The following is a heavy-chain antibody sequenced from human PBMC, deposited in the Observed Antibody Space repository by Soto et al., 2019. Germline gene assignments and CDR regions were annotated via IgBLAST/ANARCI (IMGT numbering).Heavy chain of an antibody. CDR1: GGSISSGGYY. Sequence: QVQLQESGPGLVKPSQTLSLTCTVSGGSISSGGYYWSWIRQHPGKGLEWIGHIYYSGSTYYNPSLKSRVTRSVDTSKNHFSLKLRSVTAADTAVFYSARVFGFGVMDGWGQGTTVTVSS. CDR3: ARVFGFGVMDG. J-gene: IGHJ6*02. V-gene: IGHV4-31*03. D-gene: IGHD3-10*01. CDR2: IYYSGST.